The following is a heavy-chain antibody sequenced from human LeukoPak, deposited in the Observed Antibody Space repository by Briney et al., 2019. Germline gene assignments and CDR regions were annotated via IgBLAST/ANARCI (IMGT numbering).Heavy chain of an antibody. Sequence: PGGSLRLSCAASGFIFSSYEMNWVRQAPGKGLEWVSYISSSGSTIYYADSVKGRFTISRDNAKNSLYLQMNSLRAEDTAVYYCARYSLQQLPPSYFDYWGQGTLVTVSS. V-gene: IGHV3-48*03. CDR3: ARYSLQQLPPSYFDY. J-gene: IGHJ4*02. CDR1: GFIFSSYE. D-gene: IGHD6-13*01. CDR2: ISSSGSTI.